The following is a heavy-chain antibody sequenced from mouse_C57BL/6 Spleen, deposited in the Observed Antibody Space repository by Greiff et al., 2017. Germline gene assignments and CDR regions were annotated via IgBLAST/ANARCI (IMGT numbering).Heavy chain of an antibody. J-gene: IGHJ3*01. D-gene: IGHD3-2*02. V-gene: IGHV14-4*01. CDR2: IGPENGDS. CDR1: GFNIKDDY. Sequence: VQLKQSGAELVRPGASVKLSCTASGFNIKDDYMHWVKQRPEQGLEWIGWIGPENGDSASASKVPGKATITADTSTNTGYLQLSSLTSEDTAVYYGTTGGSSGYVRIAYWGQGTLVTVSA. CDR3: TTGGSSGYVRIAY.